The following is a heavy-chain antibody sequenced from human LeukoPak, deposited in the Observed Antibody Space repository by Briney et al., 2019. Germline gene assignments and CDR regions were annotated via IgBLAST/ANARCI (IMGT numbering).Heavy chain of an antibody. V-gene: IGHV4-39*07. J-gene: IGHJ4*02. CDR1: GGSISSSSYY. Sequence: PSETLSLTCTVSGGSISSSSYYWGWIRQPPGKGLEWIGYIYHSGSTYYNPSLKSRVTISVDRSKNQFSLKLSSVTAADTAVYYCARGRGNLNGGYFDYWGQGTLVTVSS. D-gene: IGHD7-27*01. CDR2: IYHSGST. CDR3: ARGRGNLNGGYFDY.